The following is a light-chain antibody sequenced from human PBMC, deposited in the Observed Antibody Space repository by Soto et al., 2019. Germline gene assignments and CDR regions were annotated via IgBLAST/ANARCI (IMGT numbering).Light chain of an antibody. Sequence: DIQMTQSPSTLSASVGDTVTVTCRASQSVSGWLAWYQQKPGEAPKLLIYDASALTRGVPSRFSGSGSGTKFTLSIASLQPDDFAPYYCKPSHPHSTFVQGTQVDIK. CDR2: DAS. V-gene: IGKV1-5*01. CDR1: QSVSGW. CDR3: KPSHPHST. J-gene: IGKJ2*01.